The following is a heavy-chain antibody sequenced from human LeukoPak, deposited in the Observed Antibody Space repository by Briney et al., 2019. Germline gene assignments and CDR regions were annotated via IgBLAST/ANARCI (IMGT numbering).Heavy chain of an antibody. CDR3: ARGKGYDSSGYYDY. J-gene: IGHJ4*02. CDR1: GYTFTSYA. CDR2: INAGNGNT. V-gene: IGHV1-3*01. D-gene: IGHD3-22*01. Sequence: ASVKVSCKASGYTFTSYAMHWVRQAPGQRLEWKGWINAGNGNTKYSQKFQGRVTITRDTSASTAYMELSSLRSEDTAVYYCARGKGYDSSGYYDYWGQGTLVTVSS.